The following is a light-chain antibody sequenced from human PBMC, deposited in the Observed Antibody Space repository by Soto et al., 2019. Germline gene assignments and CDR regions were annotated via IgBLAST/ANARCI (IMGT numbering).Light chain of an antibody. V-gene: IGLV2-14*01. J-gene: IGLJ1*01. CDR2: DVS. CDR3: SSDTLGVYV. Sequence: QSALTQPASVSGSPGQSITISCTGTSSDVGGYNYVSWYQQHPGKAPKLMIYDVSNRPSGVSNRFSGSKSGNTASLTISGLQAEDEADDYCSSDTLGVYVFGTGTKLTVL. CDR1: SSDVGGYNY.